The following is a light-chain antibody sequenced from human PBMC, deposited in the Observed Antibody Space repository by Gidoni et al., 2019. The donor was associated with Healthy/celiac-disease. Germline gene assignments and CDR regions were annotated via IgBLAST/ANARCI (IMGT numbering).Light chain of an antibody. CDR2: GAS. CDR1: QSVSSN. Sequence: EIVMTQSPATLSVSPGERATLSCRPSQSVSSNLAWYQQKPGQAPRLLIYGASTRAAGIPARFSGSVSGTEFTLTISSLQSEDFAVYYCQQYNNWPPWTFGQGTKVEIK. J-gene: IGKJ1*01. CDR3: QQYNNWPPWT. V-gene: IGKV3-15*01.